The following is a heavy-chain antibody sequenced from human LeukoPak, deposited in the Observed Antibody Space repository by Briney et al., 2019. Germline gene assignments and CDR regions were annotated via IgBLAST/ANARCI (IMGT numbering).Heavy chain of an antibody. CDR3: ARHYYYYYMDV. CDR2: FYYSGST. CDR1: GGSISSYY. V-gene: IGHV4-59*01. Sequence: ASETLSLTCTVSGGSISSYYWSWIRQPPGKGLEWIGYFYYSGSTNYNPSLKSRVTISVDTSKNQFSLKLSSVTAADTAVYYCARHYYYYYMDVWGKGTTVTVSS. J-gene: IGHJ6*03.